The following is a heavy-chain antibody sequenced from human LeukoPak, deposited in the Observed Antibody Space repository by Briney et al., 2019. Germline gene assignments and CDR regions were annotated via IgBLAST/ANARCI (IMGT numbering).Heavy chain of an antibody. J-gene: IGHJ4*02. D-gene: IGHD1-26*01. CDR3: ARERGSLYDY. V-gene: IGHV3-11*05. CDR1: GFTFSDYY. CDR2: ISSSSSSHT. Sequence: PGGSLRLSCAASGFTFSDYYMSWIRQAPGKGLEWVSYISSSSSSHTNYADSVKGRFTISRDNAKNSLYLQMNSPRAEDTAVYYCARERGSLYDYWGQGTLVTVSS.